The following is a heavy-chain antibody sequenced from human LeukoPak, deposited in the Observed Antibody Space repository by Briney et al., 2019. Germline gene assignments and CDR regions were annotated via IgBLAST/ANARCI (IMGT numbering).Heavy chain of an antibody. CDR2: IYWDDDK. CDR1: GFSLSTSGVG. V-gene: IGHV2-5*02. Sequence: SGPTLVKPTQTLTLTCTFSGFSLSTSGVGVGWIRQPPGKALEWLALIYWDDDKRYSPSLKSRLTITKNTSKNQVVLTMTNMDPVDTATYYCAHSIVATISDWFDPWGQGTLVTVSS. J-gene: IGHJ5*02. CDR3: AHSIVATISDWFDP. D-gene: IGHD5-12*01.